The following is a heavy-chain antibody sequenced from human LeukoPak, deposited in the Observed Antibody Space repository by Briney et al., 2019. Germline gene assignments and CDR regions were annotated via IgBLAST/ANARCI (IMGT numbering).Heavy chain of an antibody. CDR2: IWYDGSNK. CDR1: GFTFSSYG. CDR3: ARLASYGFDAFDI. J-gene: IGHJ3*02. D-gene: IGHD5-18*01. V-gene: IGHV3-33*07. Sequence: GGSLRLSCAASGFTFSSYGMYWVRQAPGKGLEWVAVIWYDGSNKYYADSVKGRFTISRDNSKNTLFLQMNSLGAEDTAVYYCARLASYGFDAFDIWGQETMVTVSS.